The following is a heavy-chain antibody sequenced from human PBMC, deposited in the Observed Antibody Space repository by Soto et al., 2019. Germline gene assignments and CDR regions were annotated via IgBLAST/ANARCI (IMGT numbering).Heavy chain of an antibody. CDR2: IIPSPART. V-gene: IGHV1-69*08. J-gene: IGHJ4*02. Sequence: QVQLVQSGAELRKPGSAVKLSCKASGGTFSNSPISWVRQIPGQGPEWMGRIIPSPARTIYSRKFRGRVTLTVDKSTQTVYMTLSSLTTEDSGVYYCARDQVGASRFDYWGQGTRVTVSS. D-gene: IGHD1-26*01. CDR1: GGTFSNSP. CDR3: ARDQVGASRFDY.